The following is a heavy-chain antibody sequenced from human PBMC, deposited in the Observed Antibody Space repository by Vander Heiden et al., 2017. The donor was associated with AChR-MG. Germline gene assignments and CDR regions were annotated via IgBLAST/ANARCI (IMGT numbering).Heavy chain of an antibody. D-gene: IGHD2-15*01. CDR1: GGTFRSSS. V-gene: IGHV1-69*01. CDR3: AGQERAACYCGGGSCFWLDP. Sequence: QVHLVQFGAEVQKHGSSPQVSCKASGGTFRSSSFRWVGQAPGHGLAWMGGINLMFNTGKYAQKSQGRGTITADESTNTVHMELRSLRSEDMELYYWAGQERAACYCGGGSCFWLDPWGQGTLVTVSS. CDR2: INLMFNTG. J-gene: IGHJ5*02.